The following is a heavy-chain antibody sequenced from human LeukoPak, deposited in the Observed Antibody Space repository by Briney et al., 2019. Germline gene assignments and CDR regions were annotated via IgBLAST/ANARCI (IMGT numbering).Heavy chain of an antibody. CDR3: AKDKRHFQH. Sequence: GGSLRLSCAASGFTVSSNYMSWVRQAPGRGVEGVSVIYSGGSTYYADSVKGRFTISRDNSKNALYLQMNSLRAEDTAVYYCAKDKRHFQHWGQGTLVTVSS. CDR1: GFTVSSNY. J-gene: IGHJ1*01. D-gene: IGHD6-25*01. CDR2: IYSGGST. V-gene: IGHV3-66*01.